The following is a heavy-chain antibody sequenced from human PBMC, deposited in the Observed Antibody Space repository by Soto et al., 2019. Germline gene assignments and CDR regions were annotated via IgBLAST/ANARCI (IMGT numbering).Heavy chain of an antibody. Sequence: QVQLQESGPGLVKPSQTLSLTCTVSGGSISSGGYYWSGIRQHPGKGLEWIGYIYYSGSTYYNPSLMSRVTISVDTSKNQFSLKLSSVTAADTAVYYCARVRSGDGYNYALYYWGQGTLVTVSS. CDR3: ARVRSGDGYNYALYY. CDR1: GGSISSGGYY. J-gene: IGHJ4*02. V-gene: IGHV4-31*03. CDR2: IYYSGST. D-gene: IGHD5-12*01.